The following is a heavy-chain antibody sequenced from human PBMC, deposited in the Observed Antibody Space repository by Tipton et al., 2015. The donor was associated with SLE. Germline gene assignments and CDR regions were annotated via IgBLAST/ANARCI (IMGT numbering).Heavy chain of an antibody. Sequence: TLSLTCTVSGGSISSYYWSWIRQSPGKGLEWIGYIYTSGSTNYNPSLKGRVTISADTSKNQFSLKLSSVTAADTAVYYCARLAVAGMWYYFDFWGQGAPVTVSS. CDR1: GGSISSYY. V-gene: IGHV4-4*08. D-gene: IGHD6-19*01. CDR2: IYTSGST. J-gene: IGHJ4*02. CDR3: ARLAVAGMWYYFDF.